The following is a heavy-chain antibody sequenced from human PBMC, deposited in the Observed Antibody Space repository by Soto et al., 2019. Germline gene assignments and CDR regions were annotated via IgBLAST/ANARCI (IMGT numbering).Heavy chain of an antibody. CDR1: DGSLSPNY. CDR2: IYYAGTT. CDR3: ARLGAYYQAMDS. V-gene: IGHV4-59*08. Sequence: PSEILSLTCTVSDGSLSPNYWSWIRQPPGKGLEWIGYIYYAGTTTYNPSLQSRVSISLDTSKNEVSLKLTSVTAADTAVYFCARLGAYYQAMDSWGQGTLVTVSS. D-gene: IGHD3-22*01. J-gene: IGHJ1*01.